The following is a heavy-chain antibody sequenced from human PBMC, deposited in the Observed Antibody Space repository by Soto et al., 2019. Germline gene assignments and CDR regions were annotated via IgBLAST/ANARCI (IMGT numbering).Heavy chain of an antibody. CDR2: IYPGDSDT. Sequence: GESLNSSCKGSGYIFSIYWIGWVRQVPGKGLEWMGIIYPGDSDTRYNPSFQGQVTISVDKSTSTAYLRWNSLKASDTAIYYCARPEIPTRSSDYNNPFDHWGQGTLVTVSS. D-gene: IGHD3-3*01. CDR3: ARPEIPTRSSDYNNPFDH. V-gene: IGHV5-51*01. J-gene: IGHJ4*02. CDR1: GYIFSIYW.